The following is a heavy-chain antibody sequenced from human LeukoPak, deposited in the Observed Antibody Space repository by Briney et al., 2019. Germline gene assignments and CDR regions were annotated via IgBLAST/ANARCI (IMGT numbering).Heavy chain of an antibody. CDR3: ASELVEMATISIDY. D-gene: IGHD5-24*01. J-gene: IGHJ4*02. CDR1: GFTFSSYE. CDR2: ISSSGSTI. V-gene: IGHV3-48*03. Sequence: PGGSLRLSCAASGFTFSSYEMNWVRQAPGKGLEWVSYISSSGSTIYYADSVKGRFTISRDNAKNSLYLQMNSLRAEDTALYYCASELVEMATISIDYWGQGTLVTVSS.